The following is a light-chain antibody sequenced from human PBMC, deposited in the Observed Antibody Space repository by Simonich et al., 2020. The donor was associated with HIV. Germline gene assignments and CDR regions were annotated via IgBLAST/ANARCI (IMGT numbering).Light chain of an antibody. Sequence: DIQMTQSPSSVSASVGDRVTITCRASQGINSWLAWYQQRPGKAPKLLIYTASTLQSGVPSRFSGSGSGTDFTLTISLQSEDSATYYCQQYYSYPLTFGGGTKVEIE. CDR1: QGINSW. J-gene: IGKJ4*01. CDR3: QQYYSYPLT. V-gene: IGKV1-12*01. CDR2: TAS.